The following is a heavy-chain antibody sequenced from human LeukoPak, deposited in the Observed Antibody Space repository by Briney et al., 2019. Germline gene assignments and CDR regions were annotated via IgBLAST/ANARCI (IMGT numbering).Heavy chain of an antibody. CDR1: GRSFSGYY. D-gene: IGHD6-13*01. CDR2: INHSGST. V-gene: IGHV4-34*01. Sequence: SGTLSLTCAVYGRSFSGYYWSWIRQPPGKGLEWIGEINHSGSTNYNPSLKSRVTISVDTSKNQFSLKLSSVTAADTAVYYCARARIDYYSSHPFDYWGQGTLVTVSS. CDR3: ARARIDYYSSHPFDY. J-gene: IGHJ4*02.